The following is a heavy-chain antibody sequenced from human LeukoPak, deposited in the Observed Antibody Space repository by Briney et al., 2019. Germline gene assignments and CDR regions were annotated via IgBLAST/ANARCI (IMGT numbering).Heavy chain of an antibody. D-gene: IGHD5-18*01. J-gene: IGHJ4*02. V-gene: IGHV3-23*01. CDR2: LSGRGGST. CDR1: GFPLSTYP. Sequence: GRTLTLSFESPGFPLSTYPLSWFRQAPGQGLKRASALSGRGGSTYYSYSVKGRFTIHTANSKSTLSLPMKTLRAETTAVYSCARFNTDPRGFDYWGQGTLVTVSS. CDR3: ARFNTDPRGFDY.